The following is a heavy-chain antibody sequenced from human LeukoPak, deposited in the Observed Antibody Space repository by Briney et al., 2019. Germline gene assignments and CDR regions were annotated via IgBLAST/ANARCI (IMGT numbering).Heavy chain of an antibody. CDR3: ARGSPPYSSSPGDY. J-gene: IGHJ4*02. CDR2: IYYSGST. V-gene: IGHV4-59*01. CDR1: GGSISSYY. D-gene: IGHD6-6*01. Sequence: SETLSLTCTVSGGSISSYYWSWIRQPPGKGLEWIGYIYYSGSTNYNPSLKSRVTISVDTSKNQFSLKLSSVTAADTAVYYCARGSPPYSSSPGDYWGQGTLVTVSS.